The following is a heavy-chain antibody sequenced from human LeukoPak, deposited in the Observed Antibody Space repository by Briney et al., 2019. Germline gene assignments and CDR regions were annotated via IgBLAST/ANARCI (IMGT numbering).Heavy chain of an antibody. CDR2: IHGNGETT. CDR1: AFRFSSFA. D-gene: IGHD4-17*01. Sequence: GGSLRLSCAASAFRFSSFAMTWVRQAPGKGLEWVSGIHGNGETTYYADSVKGRFTISRDNSRELLYLQMNSLRVEDTAVYYCAKDPNGDYVGALDSWGQGTMVTVSS. V-gene: IGHV3-23*01. CDR3: AKDPNGDYVGALDS. J-gene: IGHJ3*02.